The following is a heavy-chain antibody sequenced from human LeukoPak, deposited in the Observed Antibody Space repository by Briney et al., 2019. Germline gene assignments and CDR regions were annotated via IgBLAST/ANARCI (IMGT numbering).Heavy chain of an antibody. Sequence: GGSLRLSCAASGFTFSTYAMHWVRQAPGKGREWGAAISYHGSDKYYADPVKGRFTLSRDNSKNTLHLQMNRQTPDDTAVYYCAKPVTDGRNYFHYWGQETLVPASS. D-gene: IGHD5-24*01. CDR3: AKPVTDGRNYFHY. J-gene: IGHJ4*02. CDR1: GFTFSTYA. CDR2: ISYHGSDK. V-gene: IGHV3-30*18.